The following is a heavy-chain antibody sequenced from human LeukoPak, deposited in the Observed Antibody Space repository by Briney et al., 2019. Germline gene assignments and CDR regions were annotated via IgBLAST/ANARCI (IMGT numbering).Heavy chain of an antibody. D-gene: IGHD3-22*01. CDR1: GFTFSSYA. CDR2: ISSSGVST. J-gene: IGHJ4*02. V-gene: IGHV3-23*01. Sequence: GGSLRPSCAASGFTFSSYAMTWVRQAPGKGLEWVSTISSSGVSTNYADSVKGRFTISRDNFKNTLYLQMNSLRAEDTALYYCARNDSGGYYSVWGQGTLVTVSS. CDR3: ARNDSGGYYSV.